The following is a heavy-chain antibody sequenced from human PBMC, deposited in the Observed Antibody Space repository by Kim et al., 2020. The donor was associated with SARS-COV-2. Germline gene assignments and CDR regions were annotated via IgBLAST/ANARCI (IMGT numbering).Heavy chain of an antibody. J-gene: IGHJ6*02. CDR2: ISSSGSTI. CDR1: GFTFSDYY. V-gene: IGHV3-11*04. Sequence: GGSLRLSCAASGFTFSDYYMSWIRQAPGKGLEWVSYISSSGSTIYYADSVKGRFTISRDNAKNSLYLQMNSLGAEDTAVYYCARNWDQEDGSGWPATYYYYGMDVWGQGTTVTVSS. CDR3: ARNWDQEDGSGWPATYYYYGMDV. D-gene: IGHD6-19*01.